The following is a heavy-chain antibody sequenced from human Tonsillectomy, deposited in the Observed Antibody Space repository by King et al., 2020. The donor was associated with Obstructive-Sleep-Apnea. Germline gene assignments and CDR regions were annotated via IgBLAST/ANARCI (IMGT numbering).Heavy chain of an antibody. J-gene: IGHJ4*02. CDR1: GFTLSNFW. CDR3: ARDLYSGSVGGRDY. D-gene: IGHD1-26*01. Sequence: VQLVESGGGLVQPGESLRLSCAASGFTLSNFWMSWVRQAPGKGLEWVANIKQDGIGKNYVDSVKGRFTISRDDAKNSLYLQMNSLRTDDTAVYYCARDLYSGSVGGRDYWGQGTLVTVSS. CDR2: IKQDGIGK. V-gene: IGHV3-7*01.